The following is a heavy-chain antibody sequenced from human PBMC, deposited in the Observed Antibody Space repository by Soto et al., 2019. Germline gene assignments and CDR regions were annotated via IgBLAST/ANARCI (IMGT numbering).Heavy chain of an antibody. CDR2: INKSGGST. V-gene: IGHV3-23*01. CDR3: AKHPPTTGTTFDY. D-gene: IGHD1-1*01. J-gene: IGHJ4*02. CDR1: GFTFSSFA. Sequence: GGSLRLSCGASGFTFSSFAMSWVRQAPGKGLEWVSTINKSGGSTYYADSVKGRFTISRDNSKNMLFLQINGLRAEDTAVYYCAKHPPTTGTTFDYWGRGTLVTVYS.